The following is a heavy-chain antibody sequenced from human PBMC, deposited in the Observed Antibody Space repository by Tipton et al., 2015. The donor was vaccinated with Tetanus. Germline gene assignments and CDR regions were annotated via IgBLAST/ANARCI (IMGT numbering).Heavy chain of an antibody. CDR2: VYYSGRT. CDR3: ARQEPPGRFFYDSSGLSG. V-gene: IGHV4-30-4*01. CDR1: GGSINTGDYY. J-gene: IGHJ4*02. Sequence: TLSLTCNVSGGSINTGDYYWSWIRQSPGKGLEWIGHVYYSGRTYYNPPLKSRVTISADMSKNQFSLKLSSVTAADTAVYFCARQEPPGRFFYDSSGLSGWGQGTLVTVSS. D-gene: IGHD3-22*01.